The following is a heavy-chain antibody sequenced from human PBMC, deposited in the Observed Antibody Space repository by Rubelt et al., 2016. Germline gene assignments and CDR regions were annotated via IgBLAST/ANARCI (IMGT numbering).Heavy chain of an antibody. J-gene: IGHJ4*02. D-gene: IGHD3-3*01. Sequence: GKGLEWLSGISASGGTTYYADSVRGRCTISRDNSKNTLHLQMNSLRAEDTAVYYCAREHHDFWSGYSTQNFDYWGQGTLVTVSS. V-gene: IGHV3-23*01. CDR3: AREHHDFWSGYSTQNFDY. CDR2: ISASGGTT.